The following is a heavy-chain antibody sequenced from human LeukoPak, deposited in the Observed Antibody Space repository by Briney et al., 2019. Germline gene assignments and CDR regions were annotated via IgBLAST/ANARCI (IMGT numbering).Heavy chain of an antibody. V-gene: IGHV4-39*01. J-gene: IGHJ4*02. CDR3: ARRGSYGYYFDY. Sequence: PSETLSLTCTVSGGSISSSSYYWGWIRQPPGKGLEWIGSMYYSGSTYYNPSLKSRVTISVDTSKNQFSLKLSSVTAADTAVYYCARRGSYGYYFDYWGQGTLVTVSS. CDR2: MYYSGST. CDR1: GGSISSSSYY. D-gene: IGHD3-16*01.